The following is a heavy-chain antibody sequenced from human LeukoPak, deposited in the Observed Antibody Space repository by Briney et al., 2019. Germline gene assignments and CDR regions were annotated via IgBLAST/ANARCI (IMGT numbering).Heavy chain of an antibody. J-gene: IGHJ4*02. D-gene: IGHD3-10*01. CDR2: IHQSGST. Sequence: SGTLSLTCVVSGGSISSRNWWSWVRQPPGKGLEWIGEIHQSGSTNYNPSLKSRVTISVDTSKNQFSLKLRSVTAADTAVYYCARGFRGPNFDYWGQGTLVTVSS. CDR3: ARGFRGPNFDY. V-gene: IGHV4-4*02. CDR1: GGSISSRNW.